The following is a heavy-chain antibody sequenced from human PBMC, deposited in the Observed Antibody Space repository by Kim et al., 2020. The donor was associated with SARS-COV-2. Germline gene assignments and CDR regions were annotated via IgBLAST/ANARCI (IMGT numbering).Heavy chain of an antibody. V-gene: IGHV1-2*02. D-gene: IGHD3-16*02. Sequence: GGTNSAQKFKGRVTMTRDTSISTVYLELSSLRSDDTAVYYGARSSLLDFDYWGQGTLVTVSS. J-gene: IGHJ4*02. CDR2: GGT. CDR3: ARSSLLDFDY.